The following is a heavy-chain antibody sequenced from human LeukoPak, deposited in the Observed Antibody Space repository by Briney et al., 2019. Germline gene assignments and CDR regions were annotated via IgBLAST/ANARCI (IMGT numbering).Heavy chain of an antibody. CDR2: IYTSGSA. D-gene: IGHD3-9*01. CDR1: GGSISSYY. V-gene: IGHV4-4*07. CDR3: ARDRLGYYDILTGYRPSGGYYYYYMDV. J-gene: IGHJ6*03. Sequence: SETLSLTCTVSGGSISSYYWSWIRQPAGKGLEWIGRIYTSGSANYNPSLKSRVTMSLDPSKNQFSLKLSSVTAQDTAVYYCARDRLGYYDILTGYRPSGGYYYYYMDVWGKGTTVTVSS.